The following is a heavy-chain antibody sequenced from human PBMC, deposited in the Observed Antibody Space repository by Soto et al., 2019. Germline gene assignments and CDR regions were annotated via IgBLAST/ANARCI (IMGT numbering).Heavy chain of an antibody. CDR2: IXHSGSX. Sequence: PXXTLSLTCAVYCGSFSGYYWSWIRQPPGKGLEWMGEIXHSGSXNYNRYIKSRXXISVDKSXXXFYMKLSSVTAAETAVYYCARDESSSYDAFDIWGQGTMVTVSS. J-gene: IGHJ3*02. D-gene: IGHD6-6*01. V-gene: IGHV4-34*01. CDR1: CGSFSGYY. CDR3: ARDESSSYDAFDI.